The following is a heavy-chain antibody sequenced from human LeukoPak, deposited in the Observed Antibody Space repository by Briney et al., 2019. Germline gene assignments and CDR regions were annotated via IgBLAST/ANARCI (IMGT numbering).Heavy chain of an antibody. CDR1: GFTFSSYA. D-gene: IGHD4-17*01. CDR2: ISYDGSNK. V-gene: IGHV3-30-3*01. J-gene: IGHJ6*02. Sequence: GRSLRLSCAASGFTFSSYARHWVRQAPGKGLEWVAVISYDGSNKYYADSVKGRFTISRDNSKNTLSLQMNSLRAEDTAVYYCARVSTVTTFYYYYGMDVWGQGTTVTVSS. CDR3: ARVSTVTTFYYYYGMDV.